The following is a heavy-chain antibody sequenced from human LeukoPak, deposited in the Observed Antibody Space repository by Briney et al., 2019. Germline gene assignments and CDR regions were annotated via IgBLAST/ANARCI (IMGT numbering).Heavy chain of an antibody. CDR1: GFTFSSYW. Sequence: GGSLRLSCAASGFTFSSYWMHWVRQAPGKGLVWVSRINSDGRSTSYADSVKGRFTISRDNAKNTLYLQMNSLRAEDTAVYYCARGVYYDSSGQDLDYWGQGTLVTVSS. CDR3: ARGVYYDSSGQDLDY. CDR2: INSDGRST. J-gene: IGHJ4*02. D-gene: IGHD3-22*01. V-gene: IGHV3-74*01.